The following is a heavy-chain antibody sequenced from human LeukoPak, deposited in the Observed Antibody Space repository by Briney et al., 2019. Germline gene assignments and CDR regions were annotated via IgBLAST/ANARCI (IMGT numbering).Heavy chain of an antibody. Sequence: GGSLRLSCAASGFTFSSDAMSWVRQAPGKGLEWVSRINSDGSSTSYADSVKGRFTISRDNAKNTLYLQMNSLRAEDTAVYYCARLPWYSNAFDIWGQGTMVTVSS. CDR2: INSDGSST. V-gene: IGHV3-74*01. CDR1: GFTFSSDA. D-gene: IGHD6-13*01. J-gene: IGHJ3*02. CDR3: ARLPWYSNAFDI.